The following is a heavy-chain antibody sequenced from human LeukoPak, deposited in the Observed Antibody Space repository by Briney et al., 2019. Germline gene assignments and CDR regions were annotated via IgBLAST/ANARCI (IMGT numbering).Heavy chain of an antibody. CDR2: INHSGTT. D-gene: IGHD3-22*01. J-gene: IGHJ4*02. V-gene: IGHV4-34*01. CDR3: ARRTGTYYYDSSGYSPWRYYFDY. CDR1: GASFIGYY. Sequence: SETLSLTCALYGASFIGYYWSWIRQPPGKGLEWSGYINHSGTTNYSPSLKSRVTISVDTSKNQFSLKLSSVTAADTAVFYCARRTGTYYYDSSGYSPWRYYFDYWGQGTLVTVSS.